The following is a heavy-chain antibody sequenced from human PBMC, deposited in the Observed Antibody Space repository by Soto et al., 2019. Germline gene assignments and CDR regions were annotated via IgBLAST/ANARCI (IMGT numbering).Heavy chain of an antibody. Sequence: ASVKVSCKASGYTFTTHNINWVRQATGQGLEWMGWMNPDSGNTGYAQKFQGRVTMTRNTSISTAYMELSSLRSEDTAVYYCARAPPPLYSSSWYYTPANWFDPWGQGTLVTVSS. D-gene: IGHD6-13*01. J-gene: IGHJ5*02. CDR1: GYTFTTHN. CDR3: ARAPPPLYSSSWYYTPANWFDP. V-gene: IGHV1-8*02. CDR2: MNPDSGNT.